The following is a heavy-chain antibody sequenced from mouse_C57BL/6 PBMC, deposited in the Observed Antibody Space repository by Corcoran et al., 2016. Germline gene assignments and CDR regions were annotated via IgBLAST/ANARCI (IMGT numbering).Heavy chain of an antibody. D-gene: IGHD1-1*01. CDR3: ARALITTVVGRYFDY. J-gene: IGHJ2*01. V-gene: IGHV3-6*01. CDR1: GYSITSGYY. CDR2: ISYDGSN. Sequence: DVQLQESGPGLVKPSQSLSLTCSVTGYSITSGYYWNWIRQFPGNKLEWMGYISYDGSNNYNPSLKNRISITRDTSKNQFFLKLNSVTTEDTATYYCARALITTVVGRYFDYWGQGTTLTVSS.